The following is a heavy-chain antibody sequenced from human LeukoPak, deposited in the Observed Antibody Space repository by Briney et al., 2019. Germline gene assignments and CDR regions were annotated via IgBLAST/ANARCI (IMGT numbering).Heavy chain of an antibody. D-gene: IGHD5-18*01. CDR1: GGTFSSYA. CDR3: ATDTAMATGDY. V-gene: IGHV1-69*04. CDR2: IIPILGIA. J-gene: IGHJ4*02. Sequence: SVKVSCKASGGTFSSYAISWVRQAPGQGLEWMGRIIPILGIANYAQKFQGRVTITADKSTSTAYMELSSLRSEDTAVYYCATDTAMATGDYWGQGTLVTVSS.